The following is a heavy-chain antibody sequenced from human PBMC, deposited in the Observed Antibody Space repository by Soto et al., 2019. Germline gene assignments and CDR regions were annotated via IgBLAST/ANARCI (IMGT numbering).Heavy chain of an antibody. CDR2: IGSGDT. Sequence: QVQLVQSGATQEKPGASVKVSCEAFGYSFDSYAYSWVRQAPGQGLEWMGRIGSGDTNYAQKLQGRVTMTTDPSTNTAYMELRSLRSDDTALYYCARENDPYGFDLWGQGTMVTVSS. V-gene: IGHV1-18*01. J-gene: IGHJ3*01. CDR3: ARENDPYGFDL. CDR1: GYSFDSYA.